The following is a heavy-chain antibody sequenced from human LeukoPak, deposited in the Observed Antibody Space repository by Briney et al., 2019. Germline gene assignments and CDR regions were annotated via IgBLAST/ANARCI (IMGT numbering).Heavy chain of an antibody. D-gene: IGHD4-17*01. J-gene: IGHJ4*02. Sequence: ASVTVSCTASGYTFTSYAMNWVRQAPGQGLEWMGWINTNTGNPTYAQGFTGRFVFSLDTSVSTAYLQISSLKAEDTAVYYCARDYVYYGDYSWFDYWAREPWSPSPQ. CDR2: INTNTGNP. V-gene: IGHV7-4-1*02. CDR1: GYTFTSYA. CDR3: ARDYVYYGDYSWFDY.